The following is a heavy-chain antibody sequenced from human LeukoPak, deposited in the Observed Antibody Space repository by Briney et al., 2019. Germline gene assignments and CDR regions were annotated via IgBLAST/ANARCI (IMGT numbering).Heavy chain of an antibody. V-gene: IGHV4-59*01. J-gene: IGHJ4*02. CDR1: GGSTTGYY. CDR3: ARAISESAATPGY. Sequence: SETLSLTCTVSGGSTTGYYWSWIRQPPGKGLEWIGYIYYSEVTKYNPSLKSRVTISGDTSKKQLSLKLTSVTPADTAVYYCARAISESAATPGYWGRGTLVTVSS. D-gene: IGHD6-13*01. CDR2: IYYSEVT.